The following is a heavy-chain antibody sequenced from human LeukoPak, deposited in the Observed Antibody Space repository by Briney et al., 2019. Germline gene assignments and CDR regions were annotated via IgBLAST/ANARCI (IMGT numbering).Heavy chain of an antibody. J-gene: IGHJ4*02. D-gene: IGHD3-22*01. CDR1: GFTFSDYY. V-gene: IGHV3-11*04. CDR2: ISSSGSTI. Sequence: GGSPRLSCAASGFTFSDYYMSWIRQAPGKGLEWVSYISSSGSTIYYADSVKGRFTISRDNAKNSLYLQMNSLRAEDTAVYYCARNFPDYYDSSGYYSSTFDYWGQGTLVTVSS. CDR3: ARNFPDYYDSSGYYSSTFDY.